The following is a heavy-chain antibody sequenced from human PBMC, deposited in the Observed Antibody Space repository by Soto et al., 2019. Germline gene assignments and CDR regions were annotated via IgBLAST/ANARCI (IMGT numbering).Heavy chain of an antibody. CDR3: ARTGIAVAAPRKYYYYYGMDV. D-gene: IGHD6-19*01. J-gene: IGHJ6*02. CDR2: IYPGDSDT. CDR1: GYSFTSYW. V-gene: IGHV5-51*01. Sequence: GESLNISCKGSGYSFTSYWIGWVRQLPGKGLEWMGIIYPGDSDTRYSPSFQGQVTISADKSISTAYLQWSSLKASDTAMYYCARTGIAVAAPRKYYYYYGMDVWGQGTTVTVSS.